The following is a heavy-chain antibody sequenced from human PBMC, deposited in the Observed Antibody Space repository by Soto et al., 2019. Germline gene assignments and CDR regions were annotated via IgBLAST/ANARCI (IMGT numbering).Heavy chain of an antibody. V-gene: IGHV3-64D*06. D-gene: IGHD3-10*01. Sequence: GGSLILSCSASGFTFSSYAMHWVRQAPGKGLEYVSAISSNGGSTYYADSVKGRFTISRDNSKNTLYLQMSSLRAEDTAVYYCVKTHYYGSGSYGRYWGQGTLVTVSS. CDR2: ISSNGGST. CDR3: VKTHYYGSGSYGRY. CDR1: GFTFSSYA. J-gene: IGHJ4*02.